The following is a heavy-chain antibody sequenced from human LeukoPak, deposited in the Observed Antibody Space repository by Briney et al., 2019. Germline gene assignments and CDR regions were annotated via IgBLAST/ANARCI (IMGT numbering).Heavy chain of an antibody. J-gene: IGHJ3*02. CDR1: GFTFSSYA. CDR3: ANSPIVGDDAFDI. CDR2: ISGSGGST. Sequence: GGSLRLSCAASGFTFSSYAMSWVRQAPGKGLEWVSAISGSGGSTYYAGSVKGRFTISRDNSKNTLYLQMNSLRAEDTAVYYCANSPIVGDDAFDIWGQGTMVTVSS. D-gene: IGHD3-22*01. V-gene: IGHV3-23*01.